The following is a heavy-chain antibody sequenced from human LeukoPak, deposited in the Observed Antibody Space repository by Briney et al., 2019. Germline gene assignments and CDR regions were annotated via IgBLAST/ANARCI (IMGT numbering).Heavy chain of an antibody. CDR2: IYYSGST. V-gene: IGHV4-61*08. CDR1: GGSISSGGYY. Sequence: SETLSLTCTVSGGSISSGGYYWSWIRQHPGKGLEWIGYIYYSGSTYYNPSLKSRVTISVDTSKNQFSLKLSSVTAADAAVYYCARALAREYYGDSNFDYWGQGTLVTVSS. CDR3: ARALAREYYGDSNFDY. D-gene: IGHD4-17*01. J-gene: IGHJ4*02.